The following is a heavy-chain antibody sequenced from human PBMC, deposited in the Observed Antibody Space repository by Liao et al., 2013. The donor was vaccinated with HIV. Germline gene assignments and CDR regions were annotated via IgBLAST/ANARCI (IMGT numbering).Heavy chain of an antibody. Sequence: QLQLQESGPGLVKPSETLSLTCTVSGGSISSSSYYWGWIRQPPGKGLEWIGSIYYSGSTYYNPSLKSRVTISVDTSKNQFSLKLSSVTAADTAVYYCARVGYDFWSGYYTWGKWFDPWGQGTLVTVSS. D-gene: IGHD3-3*01. CDR3: ARVGYDFWSGYYTWGKWFDP. CDR2: IYYSGST. CDR1: GGSISSSSYY. J-gene: IGHJ5*02. V-gene: IGHV4-39*07.